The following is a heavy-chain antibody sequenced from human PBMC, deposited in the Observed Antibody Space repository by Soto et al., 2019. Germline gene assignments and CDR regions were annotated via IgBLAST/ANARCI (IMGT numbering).Heavy chain of an antibody. CDR3: ARGPPAGTVDSTSCYDY. J-gene: IGHJ4*02. Sequence: SETLSLTCAAFCGSFSGYYWSWIRQPPGKGLEWIGEINHSGSTNYNPSLKSRVTISVDTSKNQFSLKLSSVTAADTAVYYCARGPPAGTVDSTSCYDYWGQG. CDR2: INHSGST. V-gene: IGHV4-34*01. D-gene: IGHD2-2*01. CDR1: CGSFSGYY.